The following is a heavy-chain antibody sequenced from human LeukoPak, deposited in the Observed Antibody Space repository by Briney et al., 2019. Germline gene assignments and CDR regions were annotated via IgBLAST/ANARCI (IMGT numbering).Heavy chain of an antibody. V-gene: IGHV4-34*01. Sequence: SETLSLTCAVYGGSFSGYYWSWIRQPPGKGLEWIGEINHSGSTNYNPSLKSRVTISVDTSKNQFSLKLSSVTAADTATYYCARALFTSHFSYFYYLDVWGKGTTVTVSS. CDR1: GGSFSGYY. CDR2: INHSGST. CDR3: ARALFTSHFSYFYYLDV. J-gene: IGHJ6*03. D-gene: IGHD2/OR15-2a*01.